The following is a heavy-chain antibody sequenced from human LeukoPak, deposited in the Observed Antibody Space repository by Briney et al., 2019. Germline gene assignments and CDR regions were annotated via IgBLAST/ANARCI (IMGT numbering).Heavy chain of an antibody. CDR2: ISYDGSNK. V-gene: IGHV3-30-3*01. D-gene: IGHD6-13*01. CDR1: GFTFSSYA. Sequence: GGSLRLSCAASGFTFSSYAMHWVRQAPGKGLEWVAVISYDGSNKYYADPVKGRFTISRDNSKNTLYLQMNSLRAEDTAVYYCAREEVGSSWPLDYWGQGTLVTVSS. CDR3: AREEVGSSWPLDY. J-gene: IGHJ4*02.